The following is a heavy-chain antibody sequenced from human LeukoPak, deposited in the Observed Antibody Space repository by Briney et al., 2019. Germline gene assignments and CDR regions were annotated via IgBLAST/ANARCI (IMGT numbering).Heavy chain of an antibody. CDR3: ARDGGDCGGDSCYVDY. CDR2: IKWNGGST. J-gene: IGHJ4*02. Sequence: GGSLRLSCAASGFTFDDYGMSWVRQAPGKGLEWVSGIKWNGGSTGYADSVKGRFTISRDNAKNSLYLQMNSLRAEDTALYYCARDGGDCGGDSCYVDYWGQGTLVTVSS. CDR1: GFTFDDYG. V-gene: IGHV3-20*04. D-gene: IGHD2-21*01.